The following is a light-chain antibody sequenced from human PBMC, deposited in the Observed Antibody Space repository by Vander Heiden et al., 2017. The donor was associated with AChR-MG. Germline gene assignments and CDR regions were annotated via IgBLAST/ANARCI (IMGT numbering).Light chain of an antibody. J-gene: IGLJ3*02. CDR1: VGPLFD. V-gene: IGLV1-40*01. CDR2: GDT. CDR3: QTYDSGLSAWV. Sequence: QSVLTQPPAVSGAPGQSATISSPDVGPLFDVYSYRNFPGTAPTLLMYGDTKRPSGVPDRFSGSKSGTSASLAITGLQAEDEAEYYCQTYDSGLSAWVFGGGTRLTVL.